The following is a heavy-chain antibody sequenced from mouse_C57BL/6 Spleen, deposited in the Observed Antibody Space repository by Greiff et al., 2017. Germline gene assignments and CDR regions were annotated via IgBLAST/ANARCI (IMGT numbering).Heavy chain of an antibody. CDR3: ARNHDGYYGLAY. V-gene: IGHV1-64*01. Sequence: QVQLQQPGAELVKPGASVKLSCKASGYTFTSYWMHWVKQRPGQGLEWIGMIHPHSGSTNYNEKFKSKATLTVDKSSSTAYMQLSSLTSEDSAVYYCARNHDGYYGLAYWGQGTLVTVSA. CDR2: IHPHSGST. J-gene: IGHJ3*01. D-gene: IGHD2-3*01. CDR1: GYTFTSYW.